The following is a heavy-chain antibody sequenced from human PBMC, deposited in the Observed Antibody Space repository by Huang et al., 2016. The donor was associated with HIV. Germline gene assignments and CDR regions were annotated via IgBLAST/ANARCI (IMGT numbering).Heavy chain of an antibody. CDR2: VSPYNGDT. D-gene: IGHD3-16*01. CDR1: GYTFSGYA. J-gene: IGHJ4*02. CDR3: ARKFGRDFDY. Sequence: QVKLVQSGAEVKKTGASVKVACKTSGYTFSGYAITWVRQAPGQGLEWMGWVSPYNGDTNYVQNLQGRVTMTTEMSTTTAYMELRSLTSDDTAIYYCARKFGRDFDYWGQGTLVTVSS. V-gene: IGHV1-18*01.